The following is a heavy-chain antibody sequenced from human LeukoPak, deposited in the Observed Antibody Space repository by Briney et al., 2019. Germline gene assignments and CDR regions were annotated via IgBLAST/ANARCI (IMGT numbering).Heavy chain of an antibody. CDR2: INPNSGNT. CDR1: GYTFTGYY. V-gene: IGHV1-8*02. D-gene: IGHD6-13*01. Sequence: GASVKVSCKASGYTFTGYYMHWVRQAPGQGLEWMGRINPNSGNTGYAQKFQGRVTMTRNTSISTAYMELSSLRSEDTAVYYCARWGSSSWYYYMDVWGKGTTVTVSS. CDR3: ARWGSSSWYYYMDV. J-gene: IGHJ6*03.